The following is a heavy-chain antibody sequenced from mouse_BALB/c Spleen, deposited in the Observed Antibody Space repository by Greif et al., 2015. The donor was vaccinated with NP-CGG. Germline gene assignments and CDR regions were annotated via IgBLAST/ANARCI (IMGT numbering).Heavy chain of an antibody. CDR1: GYTFSSYW. CDR3: ARPDYYGSSYWFAY. CDR2: ILPGSGST. Sequence: QVQLQQSGAELMKPGASVKISCKATGYTFSSYWIEGVKQRPGHGLEWIGEILPGSGSTNYNEKFKGKATFTADTSSNTAYMPLSSLTSEDSAVYSCARPDYYGSSYWFAYWGQETLVTVSA. J-gene: IGHJ3*01. D-gene: IGHD1-1*01. V-gene: IGHV1-9*01.